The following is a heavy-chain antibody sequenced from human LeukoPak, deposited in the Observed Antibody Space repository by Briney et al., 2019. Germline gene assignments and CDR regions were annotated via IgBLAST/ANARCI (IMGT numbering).Heavy chain of an antibody. Sequence: SETLSLTCAVYGGSFSGYYWSWIRQPPGKGLEWIGEINHSGSTNYNPSLKSRVTISVDTSKNQFSLKLSSVTAADTAVYYCARLGGDYDFWRIFGVVLQGGWFDPWGQGTLVTVSS. CDR3: ARLGGDYDFWRIFGVVLQGGWFDP. CDR1: GGSFSGYY. J-gene: IGHJ5*02. V-gene: IGHV4-34*01. CDR2: INHSGST. D-gene: IGHD3-3*01.